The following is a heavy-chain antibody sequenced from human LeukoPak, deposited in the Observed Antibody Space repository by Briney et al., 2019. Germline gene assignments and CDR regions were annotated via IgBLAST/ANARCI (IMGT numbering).Heavy chain of an antibody. J-gene: IGHJ3*02. V-gene: IGHV4-31*03. D-gene: IGHD3-22*01. Sequence: SRTLSLTCTVSGGSISSGGYYWSWIRQHPGKGLEWIGYIYYSGSTYYNPSLKSRVTISVDTSKNQFSLKLSSVTAADTAVYYCARDRYYDSSGSDDAFDIWGQGTMVTVSS. CDR2: IYYSGST. CDR1: GGSISSGGYY. CDR3: ARDRYYDSSGSDDAFDI.